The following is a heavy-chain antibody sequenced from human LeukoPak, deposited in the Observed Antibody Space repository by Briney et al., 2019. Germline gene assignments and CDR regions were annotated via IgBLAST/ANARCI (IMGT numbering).Heavy chain of an antibody. CDR1: GFTFSSYG. V-gene: IGHV3-30*02. CDR2: IRYDGSNK. Sequence: GGSLRLSCAASGFTFSSYGMHWFRQAPGKGLEWVAFIRYDGSNKYYADSVKGRFTISRDNSKNTLYLQMNSLRAEDTAVYYCATFVGATTPPIDYWGQGTLVTVSS. D-gene: IGHD1-26*01. J-gene: IGHJ4*02. CDR3: ATFVGATTPPIDY.